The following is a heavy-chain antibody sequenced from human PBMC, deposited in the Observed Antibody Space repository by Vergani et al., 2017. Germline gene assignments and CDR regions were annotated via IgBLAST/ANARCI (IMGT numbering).Heavy chain of an antibody. CDR2: ISGSGGST. J-gene: IGHJ6*03. Sequence: EMQLVESGGGLVQPGGSLRLSCAASGFTFSSYAMSWVRQAPGKGLEWVSAISGSGGSTYYADSVKGRFTISRDNSKNTLYLQMNSLRAEDTAVYYCARDIGLSVATLGYMDVWGKGTTVTVSS. D-gene: IGHD5-12*01. CDR3: ARDIGLSVATLGYMDV. CDR1: GFTFSSYA. V-gene: IGHV3-23*04.